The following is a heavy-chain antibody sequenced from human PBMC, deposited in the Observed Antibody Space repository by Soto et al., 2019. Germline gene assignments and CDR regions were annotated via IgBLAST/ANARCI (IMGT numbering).Heavy chain of an antibody. CDR3: ARGAESSGWVGGFDY. V-gene: IGHV1-69*12. Sequence: QVQLVQSGAEVKKPGSSVKVSCKASGGTFSSYAISWVRQAPGQGLEWMGGIIPIFGTANYAQKFQGRVTSTADECTSTAYMELSSLRSEDTGVYYCARGAESSGWVGGFDYWGQGALVTVSS. D-gene: IGHD6-19*01. CDR2: IIPIFGTA. CDR1: GGTFSSYA. J-gene: IGHJ4*02.